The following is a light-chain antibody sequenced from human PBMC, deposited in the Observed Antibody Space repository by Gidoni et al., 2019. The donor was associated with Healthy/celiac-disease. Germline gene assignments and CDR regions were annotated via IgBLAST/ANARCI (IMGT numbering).Light chain of an antibody. CDR1: QSVSSSY. J-gene: IGKJ2*03. CDR3: QQYGSSPRYS. V-gene: IGKV3-20*01. CDR2: GAS. Sequence: EIVLTQSQGPLSLSPGERATLSCRASQSVSSSYLAWYQQKPGQAPRLLIYGASSSATGIPDRFSGSGSGTDFTLTISRLEPEDFAVYYCQQYGSSPRYSFGQGTKLEIK.